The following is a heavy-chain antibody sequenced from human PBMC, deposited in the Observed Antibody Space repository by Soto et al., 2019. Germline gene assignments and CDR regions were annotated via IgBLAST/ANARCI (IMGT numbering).Heavy chain of an antibody. CDR1: DYTFTSYG. CDR2: ISAYNGNT. CDR3: ARAGVLRYFDWFDKDYYYYYMDV. D-gene: IGHD3-9*01. V-gene: IGHV1-18*01. J-gene: IGHJ6*03. Sequence: ASVKVSCKASDYTFTSYGISWVRQAPGQGLEWMGWISAYNGNTNYAQKLQGRVTMTTDTSTSTAYMELSSLRSEDTAVYYCARAGVLRYFDWFDKDYYYYYMDVWGKGTTVTVSS.